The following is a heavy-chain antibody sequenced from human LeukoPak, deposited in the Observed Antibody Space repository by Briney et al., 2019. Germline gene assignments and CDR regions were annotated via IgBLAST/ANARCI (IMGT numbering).Heavy chain of an antibody. CDR2: ITSNSATI. CDR1: GFTFSVYS. D-gene: IGHD3-3*01. Sequence: PGGSLRLSCAASGFTFSVYSMNWVRQPPGMGLEWVSYITSNSATIQYADSVKGRFTISRDNAKNSLYLQMNSLRAEDTAVYYCARDTISGSTPYYDFWSGYRPHDAFDIWGQGTMVTVSS. V-gene: IGHV3-48*04. CDR3: ARDTISGSTPYYDFWSGYRPHDAFDI. J-gene: IGHJ3*02.